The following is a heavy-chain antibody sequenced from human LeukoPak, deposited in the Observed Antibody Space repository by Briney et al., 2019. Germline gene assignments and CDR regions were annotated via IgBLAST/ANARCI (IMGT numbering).Heavy chain of an antibody. CDR1: GGTLSSYA. Sequence: GASLKVSCKPAGGTLSSYATSCGPQAPGQGLEWMGRIIPILGTANYPQQFQGRVTITPDKSTSTAYMELRSLRSEDTDVYYRARDICYGRCGECSSRTYNTFDYWGQGTLVSVSS. V-gene: IGHV1-69*04. CDR2: IIPILGTA. D-gene: IGHD3-10*01. J-gene: IGHJ4*02. CDR3: ARDICYGRCGECSSRTYNTFDY.